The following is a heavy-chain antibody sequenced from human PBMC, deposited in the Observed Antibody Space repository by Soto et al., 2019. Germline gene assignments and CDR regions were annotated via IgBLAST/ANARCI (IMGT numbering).Heavy chain of an antibody. CDR2: IYYSGST. D-gene: IGHD1-26*01. CDR1: GGSISSSSYY. Sequence: SETLSLTCTVSGGSISSSSYYWGWIRQPPGKGLEWIGSIYYSGSTYYNPSLKSRVTISVDTSKNQFSLKLSSVTAADTAVYYCARHPLSGGYYPPYYFDYWGQGTLVTVSS. V-gene: IGHV4-39*01. J-gene: IGHJ4*02. CDR3: ARHPLSGGYYPPYYFDY.